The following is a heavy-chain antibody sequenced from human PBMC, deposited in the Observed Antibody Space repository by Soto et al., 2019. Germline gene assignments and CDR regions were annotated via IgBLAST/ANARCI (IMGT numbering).Heavy chain of an antibody. CDR2: INPNSGGT. V-gene: IGHV1-2*04. D-gene: IGHD2-8*01. J-gene: IGHJ3*02. CDR3: AIITNGVRVGEVAGTSSAFDI. CDR1: GYTFTGYY. Sequence: QVQLVQSGAEVKKPGASVKVSCKASGYTFTGYYMHWVRQAPGQGLEWMGWINPNSGGTNYAQKFQGWVTMTRDTSISTAYMELSRLRSDDTAVYYCAIITNGVRVGEVAGTSSAFDIWGQGTMVTVSS.